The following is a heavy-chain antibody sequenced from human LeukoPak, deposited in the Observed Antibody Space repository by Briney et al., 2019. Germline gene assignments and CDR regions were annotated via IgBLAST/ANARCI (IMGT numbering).Heavy chain of an antibody. CDR1: GGSFSGYY. Sequence: SETLSLTCAVYGGSFSGYYWGWIRQPPGKGLEWIGSIYHSGSTYYNPSLKSRVTISVDTSKNQFSLKLSSVTAADTAVYYCARAWSSSSPAFDIWGQGTMVTVSS. CDR3: ARAWSSSSPAFDI. J-gene: IGHJ3*02. D-gene: IGHD6-6*01. V-gene: IGHV4-38-2*01. CDR2: IYHSGST.